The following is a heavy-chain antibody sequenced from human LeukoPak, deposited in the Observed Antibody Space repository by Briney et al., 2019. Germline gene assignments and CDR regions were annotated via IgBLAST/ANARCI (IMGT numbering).Heavy chain of an antibody. J-gene: IGHJ3*02. CDR3: ARDLAPYNTDDAFDI. Sequence: PGGSLRLSCAASGLSFSSYSMNWVRHAPGKGLEWVSSISSSSSYIYYADSVKGRFTISRDNAKNSLYLQMNSLRAEDTAVYYCARDLAPYNTDDAFDIWGQGTMVTVSS. CDR1: GLSFSSYS. D-gene: IGHD1-1*01. V-gene: IGHV3-21*01. CDR2: ISSSSSYI.